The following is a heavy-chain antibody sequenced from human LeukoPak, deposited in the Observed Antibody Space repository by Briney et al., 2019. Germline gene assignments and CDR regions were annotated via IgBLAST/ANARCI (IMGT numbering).Heavy chain of an antibody. D-gene: IGHD2-2*01. CDR3: ARDLGRYCSSTSCYTFDY. Sequence: NYWMTWVRQAPGKGLEWIGYIYYSGSTYYNPSLKSRVTISVDTSKNQFSLKLSSVTAADTAVYYCARDLGRYCSSTSCYTFDYWGQGTLVTVSS. V-gene: IGHV4-30-4*08. CDR2: IYYSGST. CDR1: NYW. J-gene: IGHJ4*02.